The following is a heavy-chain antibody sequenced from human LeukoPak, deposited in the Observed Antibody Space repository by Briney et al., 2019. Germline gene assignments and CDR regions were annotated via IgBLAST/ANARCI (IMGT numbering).Heavy chain of an antibody. J-gene: IGHJ4*02. V-gene: IGHV3-30*04. CDR1: GFTFSSYA. CDR3: ARDSYSVVGKYDSSGYYGDS. CDR2: LSYDGSIQ. Sequence: PGRALRLSCASSGFTFSSYAMHWVRQAPGKGLEGVATLSYDGSIQYYPYSVNGRFTNSRDNSKNTLYLQMNSLRAEDTAVYYCARDSYSVVGKYDSSGYYGDSWGQGTLVTVSS. D-gene: IGHD3-22*01.